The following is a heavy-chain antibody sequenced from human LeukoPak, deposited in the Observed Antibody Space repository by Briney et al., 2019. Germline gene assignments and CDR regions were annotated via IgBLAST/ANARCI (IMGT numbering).Heavy chain of an antibody. CDR1: GGSISSYY. CDR3: ARHEAEGGGSGSYFIFDY. D-gene: IGHD3-10*01. J-gene: IGHJ4*02. CDR2: IYYSGST. V-gene: IGHV4-59*08. Sequence: PSETLSLTCTVSGGSISSYYWSWIRQPPGKGLEWIGYIYYSGSTNYNPSLKSRVTISVDTSKNQFSLKLSSVTAADTAVYYCARHEAEGGGSGSYFIFDYWGQGTLVTVSS.